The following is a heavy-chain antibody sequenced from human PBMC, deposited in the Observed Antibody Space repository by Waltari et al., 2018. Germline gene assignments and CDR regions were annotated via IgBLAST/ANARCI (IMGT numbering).Heavy chain of an antibody. Sequence: QVQLQQWGAGLLKPSETLSLTCAVYGGSFSGYYWSWIRQPPGKGLEWIGEINHSGSTNYNPSLKSRVTISVDTSKNQFSLKLSSVTAADTVVYYCARRGVGATIDYWGQGTLVTVSS. J-gene: IGHJ4*02. V-gene: IGHV4-34*01. CDR1: GGSFSGYY. CDR3: ARRGVGATIDY. CDR2: INHSGST. D-gene: IGHD1-26*01.